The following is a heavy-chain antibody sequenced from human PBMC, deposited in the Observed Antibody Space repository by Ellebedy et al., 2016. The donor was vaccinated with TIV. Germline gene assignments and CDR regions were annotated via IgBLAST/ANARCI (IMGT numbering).Heavy chain of an antibody. CDR1: GFTSNTW. D-gene: IGHD3-16*01. Sequence: GGSLRLXXAASGFTSNTWMNWLRQAPGKGLEWVANIHPDGSVSSYVDSVRGRFTISRDNTENSLDLQMNSLRAEDTAVYYCASEAWGTFGVWGQGTMVTVSS. J-gene: IGHJ3*01. CDR2: IHPDGSVS. V-gene: IGHV3-7*03. CDR3: ASEAWGTFGV.